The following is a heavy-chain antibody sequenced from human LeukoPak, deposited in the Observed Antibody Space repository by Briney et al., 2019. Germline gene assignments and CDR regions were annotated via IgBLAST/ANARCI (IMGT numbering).Heavy chain of an antibody. CDR2: IHYSGST. V-gene: IGHV4-59*08. D-gene: IGHD3-22*01. J-gene: IGHJ3*02. CDR1: AGSISSYY. CDR3: ARRLDYFDSSGYLFWSAFHI. Sequence: SETLSLTCTVSAGSISSYYWSWIRQPPGKGLEWIGYIHYSGSTNYNPSLKSRVTISVDTSKNQFSLKLSSVTAADTALYYCARRLDYFDSSGYLFWSAFHIWGQGTMVTVS.